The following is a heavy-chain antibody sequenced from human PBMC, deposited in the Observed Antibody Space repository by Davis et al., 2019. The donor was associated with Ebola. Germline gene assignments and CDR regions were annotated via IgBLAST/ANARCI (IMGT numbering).Heavy chain of an antibody. D-gene: IGHD2-21*01. CDR2: INHSGST. Sequence: SETLSLTCAAYGGSFSGYYWSWIRQPPGKGLEWIGEINHSGSTNYNPSLKSRVTISVDTSKNQFSLKLSSVTAADTAVYYCARGDWLYYYGMDVWGQGTTVTVSS. J-gene: IGHJ6*02. V-gene: IGHV4-34*01. CDR1: GGSFSGYY. CDR3: ARGDWLYYYGMDV.